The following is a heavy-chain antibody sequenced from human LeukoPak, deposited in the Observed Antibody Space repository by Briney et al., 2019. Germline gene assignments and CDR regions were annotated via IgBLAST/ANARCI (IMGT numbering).Heavy chain of an antibody. J-gene: IGHJ4*02. CDR1: GFTFSSYA. D-gene: IGHD1-26*01. CDR3: AKGLVGATRGDYFDY. Sequence: GGSLRLSCAASGFTFSSYAMSWVRQAPGKGLEWVSAISGSGGSTYYADPVKGRFTISRDNSKNTLYLQMNSLRAEDTAVYYCAKGLVGATRGDYFDYWGQGTLVTVSS. CDR2: ISGSGGST. V-gene: IGHV3-23*01.